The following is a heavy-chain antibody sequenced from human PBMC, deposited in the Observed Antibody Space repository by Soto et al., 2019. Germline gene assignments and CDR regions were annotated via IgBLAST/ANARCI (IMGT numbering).Heavy chain of an antibody. D-gene: IGHD6-6*01. J-gene: IGHJ6*02. CDR3: AKDDSSSSRYHYYGMDV. CDR1: GFTFSSYG. Sequence: QVQLVESGGGVVQPGRSLRLSCAASGFTFSSYGMHWVRQAPGKGLEWVAVISYDGSNKYYADSVKGRFTISRDNSKNTLYLQMNSLRAEDTAGYYCAKDDSSSSRYHYYGMDVWGQGTTVTVSS. CDR2: ISYDGSNK. V-gene: IGHV3-30*18.